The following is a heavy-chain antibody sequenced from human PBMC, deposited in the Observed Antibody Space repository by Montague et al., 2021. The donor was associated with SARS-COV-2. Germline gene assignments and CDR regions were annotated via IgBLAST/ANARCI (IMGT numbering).Heavy chain of an antibody. V-gene: IGHV2-5*02. J-gene: IGHJ4*02. D-gene: IGHD3-9*01. CDR1: GFSLSTSGVG. CDR3: AHSPYDILTGYSTDFDY. Sequence: PALVKPTQTLTLACTFSGFSLSTSGVGVGWICQPPGKALEWLAXXXWXXXKRXSPSLKSRLTITKDTSKNQVVLTMTNMDPVDTATHYCAHSPYDILTGYSTDFDYWGQGTLVTVSS. CDR2: XXWXXXK.